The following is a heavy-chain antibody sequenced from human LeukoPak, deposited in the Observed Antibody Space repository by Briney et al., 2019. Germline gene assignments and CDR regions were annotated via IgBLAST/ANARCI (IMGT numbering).Heavy chain of an antibody. V-gene: IGHV4-38-2*02. CDR2: IYHSGST. Sequence: SGTLSLTCTVSGGSISSYYWGWIRQPPGKGLEWIGSIYHSGSTYYNPSLKSRVTISVDTSKNQFSLKLSSVTAADTAVYYCARVGYGDGEYYFDYWGQGTLVTVSS. CDR1: GGSISSYY. D-gene: IGHD4-17*01. J-gene: IGHJ4*02. CDR3: ARVGYGDGEYYFDY.